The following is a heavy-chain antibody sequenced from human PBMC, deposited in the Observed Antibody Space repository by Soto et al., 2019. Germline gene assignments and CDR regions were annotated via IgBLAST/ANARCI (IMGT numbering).Heavy chain of an antibody. V-gene: IGHV1-18*01. Sequence: ASVKVSCKASGYTFTSYGISWVRQAPGQGLEWMGWISAYNGNTNYAQKLQGRVTMTTDTSTSTAYMELRSRRSYDTAVYYCARAMVVLSYYDSSDQEGAFDSWGQGTMVTVAS. D-gene: IGHD3-22*01. CDR1: GYTFTSYG. CDR3: ARAMVVLSYYDSSDQEGAFDS. CDR2: ISAYNGNT. J-gene: IGHJ3*02.